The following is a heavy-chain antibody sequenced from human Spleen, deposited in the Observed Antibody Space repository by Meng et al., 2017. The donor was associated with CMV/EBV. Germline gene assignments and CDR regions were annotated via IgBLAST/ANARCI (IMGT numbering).Heavy chain of an antibody. Sequence: LTCSVSGGSISSGGYYCNWIRQLPGKGLEWIGYIYFGGSTYYNPSLKSRLLISVDASKNQFSLKLTSVTAADTAVYYCATPGPVLTHWGRGTLVTVSS. CDR1: GGSISSGGYY. J-gene: IGHJ4*02. CDR2: IYFGGST. CDR3: ATPGPVLTH. V-gene: IGHV4-31*03.